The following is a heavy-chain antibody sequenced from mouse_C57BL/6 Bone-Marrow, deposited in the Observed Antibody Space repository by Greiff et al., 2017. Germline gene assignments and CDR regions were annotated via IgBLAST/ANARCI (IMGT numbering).Heavy chain of an antibody. J-gene: IGHJ3*01. CDR2: IYPRSGNT. Sequence: QVQLQQSGAELARPGASVKLSCKASGYTFTSYGLSWVKQRTGQGLEWIGEIYPRSGNTYYNEKFKGKATLTADKSSSTAYMELRSLTSEDSAVYFCARYYYGSTPFAYWGQGTLVTVSA. D-gene: IGHD1-1*01. CDR1: GYTFTSYG. V-gene: IGHV1-81*01. CDR3: ARYYYGSTPFAY.